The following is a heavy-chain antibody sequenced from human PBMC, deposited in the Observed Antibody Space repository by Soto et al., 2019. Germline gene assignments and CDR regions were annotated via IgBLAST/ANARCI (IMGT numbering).Heavy chain of an antibody. D-gene: IGHD2-15*01. CDR2: IYYSGST. J-gene: IGHJ4*02. V-gene: IGHV4-31*03. Sequence: SETLSITCTVSGGSISSGGYYWSWIRQHPGKGLEWIGYIYYSGSTYYNPSLKSRVTISVDTSKNQFSLKLSSVTAADTAVYYCARVPGYCSGGSCYNFDYWGQGTLVTVSS. CDR3: ARVPGYCSGGSCYNFDY. CDR1: GGSISSGGYY.